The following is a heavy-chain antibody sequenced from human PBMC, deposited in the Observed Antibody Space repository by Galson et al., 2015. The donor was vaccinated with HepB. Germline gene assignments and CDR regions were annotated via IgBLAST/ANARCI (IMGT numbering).Heavy chain of an antibody. CDR2: IRSKANSYAT. V-gene: IGHV3-73*01. CDR1: GFTFSGSA. D-gene: IGHD3-3*01. Sequence: SLRLSCAASGFTFSGSAMHWVRQASGKGLEWVGRIRSKANSYATAYAASVKGRFTLSRDDSKNTAYLQMNSLKTEDTAVYYCALLRFLEWFDPTDYWGQGTLVTVSS. J-gene: IGHJ4*02. CDR3: ALLRFLEWFDPTDY.